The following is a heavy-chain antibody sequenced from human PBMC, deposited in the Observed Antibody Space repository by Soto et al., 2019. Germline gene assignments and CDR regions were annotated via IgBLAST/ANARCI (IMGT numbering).Heavy chain of an antibody. V-gene: IGHV3-30-3*01. D-gene: IGHD3-3*01. CDR2: ISYDGSNK. CDR3: ARGLRFLRSGMDV. CDR1: GFTFSSYA. J-gene: IGHJ6*02. Sequence: GGSLRLSCAASGFTFSSYAMHWVRQAPGKGLEWVAVISYDGSNKYYADSVKGRFTISRDNSKNTLYLQMNSLRAEDTAVYYCARGLRFLRSGMDVWGQGTTVTVSS.